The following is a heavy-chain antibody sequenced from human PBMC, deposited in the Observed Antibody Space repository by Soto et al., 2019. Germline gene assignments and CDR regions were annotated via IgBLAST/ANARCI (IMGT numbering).Heavy chain of an antibody. D-gene: IGHD3-3*01. J-gene: IGHJ4*02. V-gene: IGHV3-21*01. CDR1: GFTFSSYS. Sequence: EVQLAESGGGLVKPGGSLRLSCAASGFTFSSYSMNWVRQAPGKGLEWVSSISSSSSYIYYADSVKGRFTISRDNAKNSLYLQMNSLIAEDTAVYYCARDLGIFGVVRGVFDYWGQGTLVTVSS. CDR2: ISSSSSYI. CDR3: ARDLGIFGVVRGVFDY.